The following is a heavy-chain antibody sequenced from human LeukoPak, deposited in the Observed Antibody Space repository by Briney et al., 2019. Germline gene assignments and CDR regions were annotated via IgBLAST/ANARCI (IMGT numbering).Heavy chain of an antibody. CDR2: IYYSGSS. V-gene: IGHV4-59*01. CDR3: ARVTGYMTEDYFDY. CDR1: SGSISSYY. J-gene: IGHJ4*02. Sequence: SETLSLTCTVSSGSISSYYWSWIRQPPGKELEWIVYIYYSGSSNYNPSLKSRVTISVDTSKNQFSLKLRSVTAADTAVYYCARVTGYMTEDYFDYWGQGTLITVSS. D-gene: IGHD6-13*01.